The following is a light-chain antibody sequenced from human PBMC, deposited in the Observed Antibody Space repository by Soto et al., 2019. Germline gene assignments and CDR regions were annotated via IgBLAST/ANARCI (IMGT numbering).Light chain of an antibody. CDR3: QQYDGYPYT. CDR1: QSIGHG. V-gene: IGKV1-5*03. CDR2: KAS. Sequence: DIQMTQSPSTLSASEGDRVTITCRASQSIGHGLAWYQPKTGKDPKLLIYKASILQSGVPARFSGSGSGTEFTLTISSIQPDDFATDYCQQYDGYPYTFGQGTKLEIK. J-gene: IGKJ2*01.